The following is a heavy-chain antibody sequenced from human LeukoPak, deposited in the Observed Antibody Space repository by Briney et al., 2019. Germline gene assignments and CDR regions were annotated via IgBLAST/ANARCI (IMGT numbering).Heavy chain of an antibody. J-gene: IGHJ6*03. CDR1: GYTFTGYY. CDR2: INPNSGGT. V-gene: IGHV1-2*02. Sequence: ASVKVSCKASGYTFTGYYMHWVRQAPGQGLGWMGWINPNSGGTNYAQKFQGRVTMTRDTSISTAYMELSRLRSDDTAVYYCASSSGWGGGSNYYYYYMDVWGKGTTVTISS. D-gene: IGHD6-19*01. CDR3: ASSSGWGGGSNYYYYYMDV.